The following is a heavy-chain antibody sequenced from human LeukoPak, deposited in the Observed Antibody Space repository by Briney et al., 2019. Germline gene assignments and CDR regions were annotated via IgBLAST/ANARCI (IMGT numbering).Heavy chain of an antibody. CDR1: GGSISTYY. Sequence: SETLSLTCTVSGGSISTYYWSWIRQPAGKGLEWIGRIYNSGSTNYNPSLKSRVTMSVDTSKNQFYLKLSSVTAADTAVYYCASGPYYYDSSGYYYYYYYYMDVWGKGTTVTVSS. V-gene: IGHV4-4*07. CDR2: IYNSGST. J-gene: IGHJ6*03. D-gene: IGHD3-22*01. CDR3: ASGPYYYDSSGYYYYYYYYMDV.